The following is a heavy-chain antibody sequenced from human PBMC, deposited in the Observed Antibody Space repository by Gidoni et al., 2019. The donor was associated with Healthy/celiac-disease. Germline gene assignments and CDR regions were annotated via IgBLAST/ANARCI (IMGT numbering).Heavy chain of an antibody. CDR3: ARMHPGGMDV. Sequence: QVTLKEAAFVLLKRTETLTPTCTVSLFSLSNARMGVSWIRQPPGKALECLAHIFSNAEKSYSTSLKSRLTISKDTSKSQVVLTMTNMDPVDTATYYCARMHPGGMDVWGQGTTVTVSS. J-gene: IGHJ6*02. V-gene: IGHV2-26*01. CDR2: IFSNAEK. CDR1: LFSLSNARMG.